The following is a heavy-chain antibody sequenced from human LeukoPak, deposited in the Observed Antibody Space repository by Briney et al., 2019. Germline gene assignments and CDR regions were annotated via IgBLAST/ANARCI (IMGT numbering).Heavy chain of an antibody. CDR1: GFTFSSYW. Sequence: GGSLRLSCAASGFTFSSYWMSWVRQAPGKGLEWVANIKQDGSEKYYVDSVKGRFTISRDNAKNSLYLQMNSLRAEDTAVYYCARHHSFSSSWYMLDYWGQGTLVTVSS. D-gene: IGHD6-13*01. CDR2: IKQDGSEK. V-gene: IGHV3-7*01. J-gene: IGHJ4*02. CDR3: ARHHSFSSSWYMLDY.